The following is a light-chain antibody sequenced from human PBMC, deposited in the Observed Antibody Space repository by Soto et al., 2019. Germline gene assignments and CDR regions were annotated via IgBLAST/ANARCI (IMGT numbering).Light chain of an antibody. Sequence: QSVLTQPASVSGSPGQSITISCTGTNTDIGVYDYVSWYQQHPGKAPKVIIHEVTNRPSGVSNRFSGSKSGDTASLTISGLQSEDEADYYCSSYTTSATLVFGGGTKLTVL. J-gene: IGLJ3*02. CDR2: EVT. CDR3: SSYTTSATLV. CDR1: NTDIGVYDY. V-gene: IGLV2-14*01.